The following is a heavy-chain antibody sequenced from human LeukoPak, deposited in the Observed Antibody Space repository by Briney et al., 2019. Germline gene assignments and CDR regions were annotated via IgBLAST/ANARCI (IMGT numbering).Heavy chain of an antibody. D-gene: IGHD6-13*01. CDR1: GASISGHY. V-gene: IGHV4-4*07. CDR2: IYTRGST. CDR3: ARGHRLGSSWYNY. Sequence: SETLSLTCAVSGASISGHYWSWIRQPAGKGLEWIGRIYTRGSTNYNPSLKSRVTISVDTSRNQLPLKLSSVTAADTAVYYCARGHRLGSSWYNYWGQGTLVTVSS. J-gene: IGHJ4*02.